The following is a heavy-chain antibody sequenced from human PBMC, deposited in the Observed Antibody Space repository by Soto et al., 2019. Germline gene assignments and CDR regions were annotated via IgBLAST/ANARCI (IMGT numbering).Heavy chain of an antibody. CDR1: GYTFTSYY. V-gene: IGHV1-46*01. CDR2: INPSGGST. D-gene: IGHD3-3*01. CDR3: ARGGLHYDFWSGYLLDNYYYYYMDV. J-gene: IGHJ6*03. Sequence: ASVKVSCKASGYTFTSYYMHWVRQAPGQGLEWMGIINPSGGSTSYAQKFQGRVTMTRDTSTSTVYMELSSLRSEDTAVYYCARGGLHYDFWSGYLLDNYYYYYMDVWGKGTTVTVS.